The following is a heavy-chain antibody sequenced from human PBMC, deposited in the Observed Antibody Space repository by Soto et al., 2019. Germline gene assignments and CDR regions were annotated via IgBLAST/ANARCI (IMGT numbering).Heavy chain of an antibody. CDR1: GYTFTSYA. V-gene: IGHV1-3*01. D-gene: IGHD2-8*01. CDR3: ARDKATNIVLMVYNYYYYGMDV. CDR2: INAGNGNT. J-gene: IGHJ6*02. Sequence: VSVKVSCKASGYTFTSYAMHWVRQAPGQRLEWMGWINAGNGNTKYSQKFQGRVTITRDTSASTAYMELSSLRSEDTAVYYCARDKATNIVLMVYNYYYYGMDVWGQGTTVTVSS.